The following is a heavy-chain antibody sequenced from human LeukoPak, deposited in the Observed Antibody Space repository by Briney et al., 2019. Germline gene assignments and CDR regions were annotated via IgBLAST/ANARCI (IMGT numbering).Heavy chain of an antibody. Sequence: ASVKVSCKASGSTFVNNDINWVQQATGQGLEWMGWMNPNTGNTGYEQKFRDRVTMTWDTSVSTAYMELNRLRSDDTAVYYCAIEKQTGILNWFDPWGQGTLVTVSS. CDR2: MNPNTGNT. J-gene: IGHJ5*02. V-gene: IGHV1-8*01. CDR1: GSTFVNND. CDR3: AIEKQTGILNWFDP. D-gene: IGHD1-1*01.